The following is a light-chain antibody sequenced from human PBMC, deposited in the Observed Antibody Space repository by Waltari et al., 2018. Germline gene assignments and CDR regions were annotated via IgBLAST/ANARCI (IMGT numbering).Light chain of an antibody. Sequence: EIVLTQSPGPLSLSVGERATVSCRASESVSRALAWYQQKPGQAPRLLIYGASTRATGIPDRFSGSGSGTDFSLTISRLEPYDFAVYYCQHYLRLPVTFGQGTTVEI. V-gene: IGKV3-20*01. CDR2: GAS. CDR3: QHYLRLPVT. J-gene: IGKJ1*01. CDR1: ESVSRA.